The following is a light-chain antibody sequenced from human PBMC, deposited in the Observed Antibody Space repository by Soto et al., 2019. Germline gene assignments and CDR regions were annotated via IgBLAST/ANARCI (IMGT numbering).Light chain of an antibody. CDR1: QSIRNN. CDR3: QQYDNWPPYT. CDR2: GAS. V-gene: IGKV3-15*01. J-gene: IGKJ5*01. Sequence: EIVMTQSPATLSVSPGERATLSCRASQSIRNNLIWYQQKSGQAPRLLIYGASTRATGIPARFSGSGSGTEFTLTISSLQSEDFAVYYCQQYDNWPPYTFGQGTRLEI.